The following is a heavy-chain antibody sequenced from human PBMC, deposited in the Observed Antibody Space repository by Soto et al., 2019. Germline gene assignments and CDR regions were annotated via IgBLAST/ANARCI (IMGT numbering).Heavy chain of an antibody. CDR2: IYYSGST. V-gene: IGHV4-39*01. CDR3: ASSGAVAGTNWFDP. CDR1: GGSISSSSYY. J-gene: IGHJ5*02. D-gene: IGHD6-19*01. Sequence: SETLSLTCTVSGGSISSSSYYWGWIRQPPGKGLEWIGSIYYSGSTYYNPSLKSRVTISVDTSKNQFSLKLSSVTAADTAVYYCASSGAVAGTNWFDPWGQGTLVTAPQ.